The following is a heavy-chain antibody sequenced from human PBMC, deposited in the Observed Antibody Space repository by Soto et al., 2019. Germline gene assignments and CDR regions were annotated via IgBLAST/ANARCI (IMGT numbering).Heavy chain of an antibody. J-gene: IGHJ6*02. Sequence: ASVKVSCKASGYTFTGYYMYWVRQAPGQGLEWMGWINPTSGGTKYAQKFQGRVTMTRDTSITTAYMELSSLRFDDTAVYYCARGQLERRTYYYGMDVSGQGTTVTVSS. V-gene: IGHV1-2*02. CDR2: INPTSGGT. CDR3: ARGQLERRTYYYGMDV. D-gene: IGHD1-1*01. CDR1: GYTFTGYY.